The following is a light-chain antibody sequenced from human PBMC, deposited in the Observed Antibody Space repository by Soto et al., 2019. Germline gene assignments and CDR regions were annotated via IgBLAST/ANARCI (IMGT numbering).Light chain of an antibody. CDR3: HQRSNWPRT. Sequence: EIVLTQSPATLSLSPGERATLSCRASQSVSSYLAWYQQKPGQAPRRLIYDASNRATGIPARFSGSGSGTDFTLTISSLEPEDFAVYYCHQRSNWPRTFGGGTKVDIK. CDR1: QSVSSY. V-gene: IGKV3-11*01. J-gene: IGKJ4*01. CDR2: DAS.